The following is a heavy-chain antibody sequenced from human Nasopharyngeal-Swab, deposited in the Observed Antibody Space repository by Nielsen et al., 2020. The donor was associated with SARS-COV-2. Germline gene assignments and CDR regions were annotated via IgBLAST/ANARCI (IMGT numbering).Heavy chain of an antibody. D-gene: IGHD2-2*01. CDR2: IKSKTDGGTT. Sequence: GGSLSLSCAASGFTFSNAWMSWVRQAPGKGLEWVGRIKSKTDGGTTDYAAPVKGRFTISRDDSKNTLYLQMNSLKTEDTAVYYCTTEGLDCSSTSCYVRDYYYGMDVWGQGTTVTVSS. J-gene: IGHJ6*02. CDR3: TTEGLDCSSTSCYVRDYYYGMDV. V-gene: IGHV3-15*01. CDR1: GFTFSNAW.